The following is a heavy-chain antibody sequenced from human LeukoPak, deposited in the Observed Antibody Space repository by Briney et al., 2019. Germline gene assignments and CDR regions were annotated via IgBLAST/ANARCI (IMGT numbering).Heavy chain of an antibody. CDR2: IYPGNSDT. Sequence: GESLKISCKGSGYSFTSYWIGWVRQMPGKGLEWMGSIYPGNSDTRYSPSFQGQVTISSDKSNSTTYLRRSSLQASDTAMYYCGRLNWNYVIGGTDWFPPWGQGPLVTVS. V-gene: IGHV5-51*01. J-gene: IGHJ5*02. CDR3: GRLNWNYVIGGTDWFPP. D-gene: IGHD1-7*01. CDR1: GYSFTSYW.